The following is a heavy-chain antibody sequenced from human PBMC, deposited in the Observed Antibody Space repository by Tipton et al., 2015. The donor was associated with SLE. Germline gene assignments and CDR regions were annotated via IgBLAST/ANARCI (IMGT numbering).Heavy chain of an antibody. V-gene: IGHV3-74*01. CDR1: GFTFSNNW. J-gene: IGHJ5*02. CDR3: ARDLGTSTPLDP. D-gene: IGHD3-16*01. CDR2: IDSDGGST. Sequence: GSLRLSCVASGFTFSNNWMHWVRQAPGKGLVWVSRIDSDGGSTDYADSVRGRFTISRDNAKNTLYLQMNSLRAEDTAMYYCARDLGTSTPLDPWGQGTLVTVSS.